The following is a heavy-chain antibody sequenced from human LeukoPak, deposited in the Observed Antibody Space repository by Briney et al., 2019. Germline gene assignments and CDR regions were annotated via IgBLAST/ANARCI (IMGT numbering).Heavy chain of an antibody. D-gene: IGHD3-3*01. Sequence: GGSLRLSCAASGFTFDDYAMHWVRQAPGKGLEWVSGISWNSGSIGYADSVKGRFTISRDSAKNSLYLQMNSLRAEDTAVYYCASAEPYYYYYMDVWGKGTTVTVSS. V-gene: IGHV3-9*01. J-gene: IGHJ6*03. CDR2: ISWNSGSI. CDR3: ASAEPYYYYYMDV. CDR1: GFTFDDYA.